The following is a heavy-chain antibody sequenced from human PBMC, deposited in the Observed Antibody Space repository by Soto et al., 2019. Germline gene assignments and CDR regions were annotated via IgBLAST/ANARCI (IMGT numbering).Heavy chain of an antibody. CDR1: GGPINSGDYS. Sequence: KTSETLSLTCAVSGGPINSGDYSWTWIRQPPGRGLEWIGNIHHRGTTYYTPSLKSRATISLDTSKNLFSLNLTSVTAADTAVYYCARTTYFDFWKSHYFDLWGRGTLVTVSS. D-gene: IGHD3-3*01. J-gene: IGHJ4*02. CDR3: ARTTYFDFWKSHYFDL. V-gene: IGHV4-30-2*01. CDR2: IHHRGTT.